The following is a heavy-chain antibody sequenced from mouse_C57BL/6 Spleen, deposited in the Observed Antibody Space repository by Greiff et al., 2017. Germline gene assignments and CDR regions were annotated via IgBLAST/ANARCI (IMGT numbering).Heavy chain of an antibody. J-gene: IGHJ2*01. Sequence: VQLQQSGPELVKPGASVKISCKASGYSFTGYYMHWVKQSSEKSLEWIGEINPSTGGTSYNQKFKGKATLTVDKSSSTAYMQLKSLTSEDSAVYYCAREDYYGSSPFDHWGQGTTLTVSS. CDR1: GYSFTGYY. CDR2: INPSTGGT. CDR3: AREDYYGSSPFDH. V-gene: IGHV1-43*01. D-gene: IGHD1-1*01.